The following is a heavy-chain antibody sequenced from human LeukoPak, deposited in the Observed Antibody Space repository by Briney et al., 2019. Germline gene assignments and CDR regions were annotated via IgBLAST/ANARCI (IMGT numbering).Heavy chain of an antibody. CDR1: GFTFDDYA. CDR3: AKARWEPNFDY. D-gene: IGHD1-26*01. Sequence: GSLRLSCAASGFTFDDYAMHWVRQGPGKSLEWVSLINENGDIAYYGDSVRGRFTVSRDNAKNSLYLQMNSLTTEDTALYYCAKARWEPNFDYWGQGTLVTVSS. J-gene: IGHJ4*02. V-gene: IGHV3-43*02. CDR2: INENGDIA.